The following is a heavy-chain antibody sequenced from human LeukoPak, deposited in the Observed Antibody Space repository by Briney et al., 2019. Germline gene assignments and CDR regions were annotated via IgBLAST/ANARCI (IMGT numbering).Heavy chain of an antibody. CDR2: INGDGSLN. V-gene: IGHV3-7*01. Sequence: GGSLRLSCAASGFTFSTSWMTWVRQAPGKGLEWVANINGDGSLNGHVASVKGRFTISRGNAKNSVYLQMISLRDEDTAVYYCTRDRAYGALDYWGQGTLVTVSS. D-gene: IGHD4/OR15-4a*01. J-gene: IGHJ4*02. CDR3: TRDRAYGALDY. CDR1: GFTFSTSW.